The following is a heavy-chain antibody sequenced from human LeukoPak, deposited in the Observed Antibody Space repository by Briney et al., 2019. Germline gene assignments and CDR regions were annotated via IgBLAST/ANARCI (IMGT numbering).Heavy chain of an antibody. CDR1: GVSIRSSTYY. Sequence: SETLSLTCTVSGVSIRSSTYYWNWIRQPAGKGLEWIGRIYTSGSTNYNPSLKSRVTISVDTSKNQFSLKLSSVTAADTAVYYCARDARSGVLGIAVRHYYFDYWGQGTLVTVSS. CDR3: ARDARSGVLGIAVRHYYFDY. CDR2: IYTSGST. D-gene: IGHD6-6*01. J-gene: IGHJ4*02. V-gene: IGHV4-61*02.